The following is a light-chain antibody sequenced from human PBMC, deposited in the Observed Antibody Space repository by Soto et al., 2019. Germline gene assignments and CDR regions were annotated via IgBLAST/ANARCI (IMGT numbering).Light chain of an antibody. CDR2: DAS. CDR1: QGIAIW. Sequence: IQLTPSPSTLTASVGDRGTITCRASQGIAIWLSWYQQTPGKAPNLIIYDASNLKSGVPSRFSGSGSGTDFTLTISSLEREDFPVYCCQQRSNCAPITFGQGTRLEIK. V-gene: IGKV1-5*01. CDR3: QQRSNCAPIT. J-gene: IGKJ5*01.